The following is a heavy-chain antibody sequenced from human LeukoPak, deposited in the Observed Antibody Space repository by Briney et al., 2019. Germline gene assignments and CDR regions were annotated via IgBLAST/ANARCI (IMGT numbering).Heavy chain of an antibody. D-gene: IGHD2-21*02. Sequence: ASVKVSCKASGYTFTSYDINWVRQAPGQGLEWMGWMNPNSANIGYAQKFQGRVTMTRNTSISTAYMELSSLRSEDTAVYYCTRGRRIVVVTARDYYFDYWGQRTLVTVSS. V-gene: IGHV1-8*01. CDR3: TRGRRIVVVTARDYYFDY. CDR1: GYTFTSYD. CDR2: MNPNSANI. J-gene: IGHJ4*02.